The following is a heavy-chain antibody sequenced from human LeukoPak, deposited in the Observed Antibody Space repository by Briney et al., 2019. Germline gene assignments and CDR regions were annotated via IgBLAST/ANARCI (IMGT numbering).Heavy chain of an antibody. CDR2: ISAYNGNT. CDR1: VYTFTSYG. V-gene: IGHV1-18*01. D-gene: IGHD3-3*01. CDR3: ARVSARYYDFWSGPGAFDI. J-gene: IGHJ3*02. Sequence: GASVKVSFKGSVYTFTSYGSSWVRQAPGQGLEGMGWISAYNGNTNYAQKLQGRVTMTTDTSTSTAYMELRSVRSDDTAVYYCARVSARYYDFWSGPGAFDIWGQGTMVTVSS.